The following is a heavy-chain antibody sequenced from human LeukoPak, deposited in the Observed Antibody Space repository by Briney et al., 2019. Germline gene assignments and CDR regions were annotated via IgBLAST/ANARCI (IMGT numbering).Heavy chain of an antibody. D-gene: IGHD6-6*01. CDR3: AKDTYSSSLTGFDD. Sequence: PGGSLRLSCAASGFTFDDYAMHWVRQAPGKGLEWVSGISWNSGSIGYADSVKGRFTISRDNAKNSLYLQMNSLRAEDTALYYCAKDTYSSSLTGFDDWGQGTLVTVSS. J-gene: IGHJ4*02. V-gene: IGHV3-9*01. CDR2: ISWNSGSI. CDR1: GFTFDDYA.